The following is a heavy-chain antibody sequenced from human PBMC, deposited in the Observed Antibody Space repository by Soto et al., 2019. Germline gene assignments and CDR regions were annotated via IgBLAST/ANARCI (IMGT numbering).Heavy chain of an antibody. CDR3: AGEVIQLWVHAFDI. J-gene: IGHJ3*02. V-gene: IGHV3-11*01. CDR1: GFTFSDYY. CDR2: ISSSGSTI. D-gene: IGHD5-18*01. Sequence: QVQLVESGGGLVKPGGSLRLSCAASGFTFSDYYMSWIRQAPGKGLEWVSYISSSGSTIYYADSMKGRFTISRDNAKNSLYLQMNSLRAEDTAVYYCAGEVIQLWVHAFDIWGQGTMVTVSS.